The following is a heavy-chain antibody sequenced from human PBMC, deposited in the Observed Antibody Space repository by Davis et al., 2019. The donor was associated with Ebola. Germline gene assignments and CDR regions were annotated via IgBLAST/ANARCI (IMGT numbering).Heavy chain of an antibody. D-gene: IGHD2-2*02. V-gene: IGHV3-48*03. CDR2: ISSSGSTI. J-gene: IGHJ6*02. CDR3: ARDCSSTSCYSVDYYGMDV. Sequence: PGGSLRLSCAASGFTFSSYAMSWVRQAPGKGLEWVSYISSSGSTIYYADSVKGRFTISRDNAKHSLYLQMNSLRAEDTAVYYCARDCSSTSCYSVDYYGMDVWGQGTTVTVSS. CDR1: GFTFSSYA.